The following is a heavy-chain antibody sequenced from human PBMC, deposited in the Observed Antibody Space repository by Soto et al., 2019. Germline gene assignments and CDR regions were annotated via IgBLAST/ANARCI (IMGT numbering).Heavy chain of an antibody. CDR2: IYYSGST. V-gene: IGHV4-31*03. CDR1: GGSISSGGYY. Sequence: SETLSLTCTASGGSISSGGYYWSWIRQHPGKGLEWIGYIYYSGSTYYNPSLKSRVTISVDTSKNQFSLKLSSVTAADTAVYYCARDPVPRGYFDYWGQGTLVTVSS. J-gene: IGHJ4*02. D-gene: IGHD3-10*01. CDR3: ARDPVPRGYFDY.